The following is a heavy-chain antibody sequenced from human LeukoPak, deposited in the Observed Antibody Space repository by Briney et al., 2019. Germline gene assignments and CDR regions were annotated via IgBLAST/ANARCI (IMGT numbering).Heavy chain of an antibody. CDR3: VKDLRSDFMGVLSRYLSY. V-gene: IGHV3-64D*09. J-gene: IGHJ4*02. CDR2: ISRNGGST. Sequence: GSLRLSCSASGFTFSSFAMHWVRQAPGEGLEHVAAISRNGGSTYYADSVKGRFTISRDNSKSTLYLQMSSLRAEDTAVYLCVKDLRSDFMGVLSRYLSYWGQGTLVTVSS. CDR1: GFTFSSFA. D-gene: IGHD2/OR15-2a*01.